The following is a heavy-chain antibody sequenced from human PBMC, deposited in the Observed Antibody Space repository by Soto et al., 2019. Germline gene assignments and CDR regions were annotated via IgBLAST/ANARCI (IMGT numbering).Heavy chain of an antibody. Sequence: PGGSLRLSCAASGFTFSRYSMNWVRQAPGKGLEWVSYIGSGGSTIYYADSVKGRFTISRDNAKNSLYLQMNSLRAEDTAVYYCAAYDFWSGYSSDYWGQGTLVTVSS. D-gene: IGHD3-3*01. CDR2: IGSGGSTI. J-gene: IGHJ4*02. CDR1: GFTFSRYS. CDR3: AAYDFWSGYSSDY. V-gene: IGHV3-48*01.